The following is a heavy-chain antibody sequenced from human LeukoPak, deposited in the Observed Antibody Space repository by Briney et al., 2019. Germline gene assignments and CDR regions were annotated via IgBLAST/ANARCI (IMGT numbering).Heavy chain of an antibody. Sequence: ASVKVSCKASGGTFSGYAISWVRQAPGQGLEWMGGIIPIFGTANYAQKFQGRVTITADESTSTAYMELSSLRSEDTAVYYCASDRFSSGPFDYWGQGTLVTVPS. J-gene: IGHJ4*02. D-gene: IGHD6-19*01. CDR2: IIPIFGTA. CDR3: ASDRFSSGPFDY. V-gene: IGHV1-69*01. CDR1: GGTFSGYA.